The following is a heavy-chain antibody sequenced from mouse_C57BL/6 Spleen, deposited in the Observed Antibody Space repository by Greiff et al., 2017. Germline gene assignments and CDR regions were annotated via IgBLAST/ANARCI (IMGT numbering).Heavy chain of an antibody. D-gene: IGHD1-1*01. CDR2: IYPRSGNT. CDR1: GYTFTSYG. V-gene: IGHV1-81*01. Sequence: QVHVKQSGAELARPGASVKLSCKASGYTFTSYGISWVKQRTGQGLEWIGEIYPRSGNTYYNEKFKGKATLTADKSSSTAYMELRSLTSEDSAVYFCAREVVITTVVATSSFDYWGQGTTLTVSS. J-gene: IGHJ2*01. CDR3: AREVVITTVVATSSFDY.